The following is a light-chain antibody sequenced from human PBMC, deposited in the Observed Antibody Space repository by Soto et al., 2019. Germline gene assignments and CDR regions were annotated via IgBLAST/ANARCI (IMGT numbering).Light chain of an antibody. V-gene: IGLV1-40*01. Sequence: QSVLTQPPSVSGAPGPSVTISCIGSGSNIGAGYDVHWYQQLPGVAPKLLIFDTANRPSGVPGRFSGSKSGASASLAITGLLPEDEADFFCQSFDTNLNAVVFGGGTQLTVL. CDR2: DTA. CDR1: GSNIGAGYD. J-gene: IGLJ2*01. CDR3: QSFDTNLNAVV.